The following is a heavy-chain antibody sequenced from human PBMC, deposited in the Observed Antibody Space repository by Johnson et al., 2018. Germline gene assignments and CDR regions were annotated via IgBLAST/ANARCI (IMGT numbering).Heavy chain of an antibody. CDR3: AGDGGRLLSFDDFDI. D-gene: IGHD3-16*02. CDR1: GGSISNYY. J-gene: IGHJ3*02. V-gene: IGHV4-59*12. Sequence: QVQLQESGPGLVKPSETRSLTCTVSGGSISNYYYSWIRQPPGKGLEWIGYIYYRGRTTYNPSLESRVTISGDTSKNQISLTLSSVTAADTAVYYWAGDGGRLLSFDDFDIWGQGTMVMVSS. CDR2: IYYRGRT.